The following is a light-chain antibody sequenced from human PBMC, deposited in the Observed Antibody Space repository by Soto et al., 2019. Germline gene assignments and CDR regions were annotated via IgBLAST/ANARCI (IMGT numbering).Light chain of an antibody. J-gene: IGKJ1*01. Sequence: DIQVTQSPPTLSASLGDRVTITCRASQTISTWMAWYQQKPGKAPNLLVYDASTLQSGVASRFSGSGSGTEFTLIISGLQPDDSATYYCQQYTNTNNPWMFGQGTKVDIK. CDR2: DAS. CDR1: QTISTW. CDR3: QQYTNTNNPWM. V-gene: IGKV1-5*01.